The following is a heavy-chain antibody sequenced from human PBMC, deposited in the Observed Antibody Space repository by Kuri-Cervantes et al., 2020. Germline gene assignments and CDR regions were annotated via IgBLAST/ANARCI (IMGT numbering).Heavy chain of an antibody. J-gene: IGHJ4*02. CDR1: GFTFSNYG. Sequence: GGSLRLSCAASGFTFSNYGMHWVRQAPGKGLEWVTFIRYDGSNKYYADSVKGRFTISRDNSKNTLYLQMNSLRAEDTAVYYCAKVNYYDSSPMYWGQGTLVTVSS. CDR2: IRYDGSNK. CDR3: AKVNYYDSSPMY. V-gene: IGHV3-30*02. D-gene: IGHD3-22*01.